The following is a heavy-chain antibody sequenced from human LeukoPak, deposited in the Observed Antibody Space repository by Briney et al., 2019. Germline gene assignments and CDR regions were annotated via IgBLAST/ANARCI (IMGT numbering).Heavy chain of an antibody. CDR2: IYSDGNT. J-gene: IGHJ4*02. D-gene: IGHD6-13*01. Sequence: GGSLRLSCAASGFTVRSNYMNWVRQAPGKGLEWVSVIYSDGNTYYADSVKGRVTISRDNSKNTLYLQMNSLRAEDTAVYYCAKAEQQLVPYYFDYWGQGTLVTVSS. V-gene: IGHV3-53*01. CDR3: AKAEQQLVPYYFDY. CDR1: GFTVRSNY.